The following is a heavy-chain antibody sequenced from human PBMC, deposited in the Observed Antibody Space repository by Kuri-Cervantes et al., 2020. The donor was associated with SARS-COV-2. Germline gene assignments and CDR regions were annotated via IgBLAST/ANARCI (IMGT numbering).Heavy chain of an antibody. CDR1: ELTFSSYG. Sequence: SLNISCASSELTFSSYGMHWVREAPGKGLEWVAVIWYDGSNKSYADSVRGRFTISRDKSKNTLYLQMNSLRAGDTAVYYCASAPSILGATLGYFQQWGQGTLVTVSS. CDR2: IWYDGSNK. J-gene: IGHJ1*01. CDR3: ASAPSILGATLGYFQQ. D-gene: IGHD1-26*01. V-gene: IGHV3-33*01.